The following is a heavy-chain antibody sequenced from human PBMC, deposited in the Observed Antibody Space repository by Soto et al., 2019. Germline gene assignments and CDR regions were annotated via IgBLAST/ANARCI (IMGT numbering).Heavy chain of an antibody. CDR3: ARGGYSLISDYYFDY. V-gene: IGHV3-48*01. Sequence: GGSLRLSCAASGFTFSSYSMNWVRQAPGKGLEWVSYISSSSSTIYYADSVKGRFTISRDNAKNSLYLKMNSQRAEDTAVYYFARGGYSLISDYYFDYWGQGTLVTVSS. CDR1: GFTFSSYS. J-gene: IGHJ4*02. CDR2: ISSSSSTI. D-gene: IGHD5-18*01.